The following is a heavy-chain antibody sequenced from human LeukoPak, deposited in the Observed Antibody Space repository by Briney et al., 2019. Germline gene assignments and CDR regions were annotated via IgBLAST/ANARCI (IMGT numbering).Heavy chain of an antibody. Sequence: SETLSLTCAVSGGSFSGYYWSWIRQPPGKGLERIGEINRSGSTNYNPSLKSRVTMSVDTSKNHFSLKLSSVTAADTAVYYCARGDYYDASGYQPPFNYWGQGTLVTVSS. CDR3: ARGDYYDASGYQPPFNY. CDR2: INRSGST. V-gene: IGHV4-34*01. CDR1: GGSFSGYY. J-gene: IGHJ4*02. D-gene: IGHD3-22*01.